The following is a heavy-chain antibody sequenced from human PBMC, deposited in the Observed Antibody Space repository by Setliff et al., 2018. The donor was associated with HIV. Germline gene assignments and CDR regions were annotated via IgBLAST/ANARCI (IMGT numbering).Heavy chain of an antibody. CDR2: IYPGDSDA. J-gene: IGHJ4*02. V-gene: IGHV5-51*01. D-gene: IGHD3-10*01. Sequence: GESLKISCRASGYDVTRYWIGWVRQMPGQGLEWMGVIYPGDSDARYSPSFQDQVTMSADKSISTAYLQWSSLKASDTGMYFCARPNPLIYGSGFSGFDYWGQGTLVTVSS. CDR3: ARPNPLIYGSGFSGFDY. CDR1: GYDVTRYW.